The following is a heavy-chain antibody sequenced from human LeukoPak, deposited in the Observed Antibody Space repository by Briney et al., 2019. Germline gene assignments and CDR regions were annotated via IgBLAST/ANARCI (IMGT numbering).Heavy chain of an antibody. CDR3: ARDWLDY. CDR2: ISSSSTTI. CDR1: GFTFSTYS. J-gene: IGHJ4*02. Sequence: GGSLRLSCAASGFTFSTYSMTRVRQAPGKGLEWVPYISSSSTTIYYADSVKGRFTISRDNAKNSLYLQMSSLRDEDTAVCYCARDWLDYWGQGTLVTVSS. D-gene: IGHD3-9*01. V-gene: IGHV3-48*02.